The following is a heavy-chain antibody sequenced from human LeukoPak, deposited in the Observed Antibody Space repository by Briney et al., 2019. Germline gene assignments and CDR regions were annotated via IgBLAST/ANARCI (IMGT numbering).Heavy chain of an antibody. Sequence: GGSLRLSCAASGFTFSSYWMHWVRQVPGQGLVWVSHIDGDGRIAHYGDSVKGRFTISRDNAKNSLYLQMNSLRAEDTAVYYCARRFRLRSSPDYWGQGTLVTVSS. CDR3: ARRFRLRSSPDY. V-gene: IGHV3-74*01. CDR2: IDGDGRIA. J-gene: IGHJ4*02. D-gene: IGHD6-6*01. CDR1: GFTFSSYW.